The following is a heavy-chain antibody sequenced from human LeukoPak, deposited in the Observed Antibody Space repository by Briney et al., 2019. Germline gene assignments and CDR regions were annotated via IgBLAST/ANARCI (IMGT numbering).Heavy chain of an antibody. CDR2: INHSGST. J-gene: IGHJ3*02. V-gene: IGHV4-34*01. D-gene: IGHD1-7*01. Sequence: NPSETLSLICAVYGGSFSGYYWSWIRQPPGKGLEWIGEINHSGSTNYNPSLKSRVTISVDTSKNQFSLKLSSVTAADTAVYYCARQLRRRGGAFDIWGQGTMVTVSS. CDR1: GGSFSGYY. CDR3: ARQLRRRGGAFDI.